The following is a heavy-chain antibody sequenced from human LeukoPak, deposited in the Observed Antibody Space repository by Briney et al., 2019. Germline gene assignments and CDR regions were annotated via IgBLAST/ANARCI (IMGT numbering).Heavy chain of an antibody. CDR1: GYTFTSYG. CDR2: ISAYNGNT. Sequence: ASVKVSCKASGYTFTSYGISWVRQAPGQGLEWMGWISAYNGNTNYAQKLQGRVTMTTDTSTSTAYMELRSLRSDDTAVYYCARSQTTVTTSLYYYYYYMDVWGKGTTVTVSS. CDR3: ARSQTTVTTSLYYYYYYMDV. V-gene: IGHV1-18*01. D-gene: IGHD4-17*01. J-gene: IGHJ6*03.